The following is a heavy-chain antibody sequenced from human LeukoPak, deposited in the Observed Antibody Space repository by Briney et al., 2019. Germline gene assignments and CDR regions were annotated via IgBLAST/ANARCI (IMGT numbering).Heavy chain of an antibody. CDR1: GYTFTSYD. D-gene: IGHD2-2*01. CDR2: MNPNSGNT. CDR3: ARGRYCSSTSCYSRDNWFDP. V-gene: IGHV1-8*03. J-gene: IGHJ5*02. Sequence: ASVKVSFKASGYTFTSYDINWVRQATGQGLEWMGWMNPNSGNTGYAQKFQGRVTITSNTSISTAYMELSSLRSEDTAVYYCARGRYCSSTSCYSRDNWFDPWGQGTLVTVSS.